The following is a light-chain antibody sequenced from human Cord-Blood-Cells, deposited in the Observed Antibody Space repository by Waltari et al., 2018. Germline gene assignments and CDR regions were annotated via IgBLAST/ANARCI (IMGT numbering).Light chain of an antibody. CDR2: DVS. CDR3: SSYTSSSTYV. CDR1: SSASGGYKH. J-gene: IGLJ1*01. V-gene: IGLV2-14*03. Sequence: QSALTQPSSVYGPPGQSITLSCTGTSSASGGYKHVSGYQHHQGKAPKLMVYDVSKRPAVVSDRFAGSESGNAASLTISGLQAEDEADYYGSSYTSSSTYVFGAGTKVTVL.